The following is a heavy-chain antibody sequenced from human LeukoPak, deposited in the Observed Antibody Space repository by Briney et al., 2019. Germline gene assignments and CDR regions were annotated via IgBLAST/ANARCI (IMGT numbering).Heavy chain of an antibody. D-gene: IGHD6-13*01. J-gene: IGHJ4*02. Sequence: GGSLRLSCAASGFTFSSYAMRWVRQAPGKGLEWVSAISGSGGSTKYADSVKGRFTISRDNSKNTLYLQMNSLRAEDTAVYYCAKALGAIAAAGIDYWGQGTLVTVSS. V-gene: IGHV3-23*01. CDR2: ISGSGGST. CDR3: AKALGAIAAAGIDY. CDR1: GFTFSSYA.